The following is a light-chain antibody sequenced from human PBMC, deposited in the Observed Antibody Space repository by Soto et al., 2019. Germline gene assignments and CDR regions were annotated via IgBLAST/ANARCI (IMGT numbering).Light chain of an antibody. Sequence: QSVLTQPASVSGSPGQSITISCTGTSSDVGGYDYVSWYQQHPGRAPKVMIYEVTNRPSGVSSRFSGSKSGNTASLTISGLRAEDEADYYCSSYTSTASYVFGSGTKLTVL. V-gene: IGLV2-14*01. CDR2: EVT. CDR1: SSDVGGYDY. J-gene: IGLJ1*01. CDR3: SSYTSTASYV.